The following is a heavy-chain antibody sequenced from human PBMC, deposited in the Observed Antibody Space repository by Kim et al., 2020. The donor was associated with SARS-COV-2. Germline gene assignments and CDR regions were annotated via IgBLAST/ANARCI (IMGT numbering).Heavy chain of an antibody. D-gene: IGHD3-9*01. J-gene: IGHJ4*02. CDR3: ARDGNYDILTGHPEFDY. Sequence: GGSLRLSCAASGFTFSSYSMNWVRQAPGKGLEWVSYISSSSSTIYYADSVKGRFTISRDNAKNSLYLQMNSLRDEDTAVYYCARDGNYDILTGHPEFDYWGQGTLVTVSS. CDR2: ISSSSSTI. CDR1: GFTFSSYS. V-gene: IGHV3-48*02.